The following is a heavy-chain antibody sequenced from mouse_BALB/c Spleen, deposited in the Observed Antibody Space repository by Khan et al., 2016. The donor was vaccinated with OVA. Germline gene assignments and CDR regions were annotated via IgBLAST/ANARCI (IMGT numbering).Heavy chain of an antibody. Sequence: VQLQQSGPELVKPGASVKVSCKASGYTFTSYVMHWVKQKPGQGLEWIGYINPYNDGTKYNEKFKGKATLTSDKSSTTAYMELSSLTSEDSAVYYCARYGSSANYAMDYWGQGTSVTVSA. CDR3: ARYGSSANYAMDY. CDR1: GYTFTSYV. V-gene: IGHV1S136*01. D-gene: IGHD1-1*01. CDR2: INPYNDGT. J-gene: IGHJ4*01.